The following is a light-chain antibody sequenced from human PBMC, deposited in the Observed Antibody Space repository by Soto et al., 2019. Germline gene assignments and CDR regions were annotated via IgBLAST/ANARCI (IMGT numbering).Light chain of an antibody. CDR1: EDISPW. CDR3: QHADSFPLIT. CDR2: AAS. J-gene: IGKJ5*01. Sequence: DIPLTQSPSSVSASVGDRVTITCRSSEDISPWLAWYQQKPGKAPKLLIYAASSLQSGVPSRFSGSGSGTDFTLTISSLQPEDFATYYCQHADSFPLITFGQGTRLEI. V-gene: IGKV1-12*01.